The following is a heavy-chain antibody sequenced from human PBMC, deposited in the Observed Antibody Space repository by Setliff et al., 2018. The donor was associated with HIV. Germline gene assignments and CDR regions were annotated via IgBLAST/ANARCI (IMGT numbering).Heavy chain of an antibody. D-gene: IGHD3-10*01. CDR2: IYYSGST. Sequence: PSETLSLTCSVFGGSISSGYYYWTWIRQHPGKGLEWIGYIYYSGSTNYNPSLKSRVTRSVDTSKNQFSLKLSSVTAADTAVYYCARGLGYYGSGSYRTLNWFDPWGQGTLVTVSS. CDR3: ARGLGYYGSGSYRTLNWFDP. CDR1: GGSISSGYYY. J-gene: IGHJ5*02. V-gene: IGHV4-30-4*01.